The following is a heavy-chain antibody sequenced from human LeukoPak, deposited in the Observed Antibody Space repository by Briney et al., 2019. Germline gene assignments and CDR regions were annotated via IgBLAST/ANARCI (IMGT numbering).Heavy chain of an antibody. CDR3: ARMGGKNGYNYGKYYFDY. CDR1: GGSISSGGYY. D-gene: IGHD5-12*01. CDR2: IYYSGST. J-gene: IGHJ4*02. Sequence: SETLSLTCTVSGGSISSGGYYWSWIRQHPGKGLEWIGYIYYSGSTNYNPSLKSRVTISVDTSKNQFSLKLSSVTAADTAVYYCARMGGKNGYNYGKYYFDYWGQGTLVTVSS. V-gene: IGHV4-61*08.